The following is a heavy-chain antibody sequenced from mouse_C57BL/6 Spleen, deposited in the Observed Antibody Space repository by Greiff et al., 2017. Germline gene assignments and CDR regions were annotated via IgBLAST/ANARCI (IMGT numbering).Heavy chain of an antibody. V-gene: IGHV1-76*01. CDR3: ARAGPPLDY. CDR1: GYTFTDYY. J-gene: IGHJ2*01. CDR2: IYPGSGNT. Sequence: VQLQQSGAELVRPGASVKMSCKASGYTFTDYYINWVKQRPGQGLEWIARIYPGSGNTYYNEKFKGKATLTAEKSSSTAYMQRSSLTSEDAAVYFCARAGPPLDYWGQGTTRTVSS. D-gene: IGHD3-1*01.